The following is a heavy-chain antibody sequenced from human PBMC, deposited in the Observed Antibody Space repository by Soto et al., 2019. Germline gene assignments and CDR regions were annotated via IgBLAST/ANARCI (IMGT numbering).Heavy chain of an antibody. V-gene: IGHV3-30*18. CDR1: GFTFSSYG. Sequence: GGSLRLSCAASGFTFSSYGMHWVRQAPGKGLEWVTVISYDGSNTYNADSVKGRFTISRDNSNNTLFPQMNNLRAEDTALNYCANDFSVATIVHDYYYYNMDVWGQGTTVTVSS. D-gene: IGHD5-12*01. CDR3: ANDFSVATIVHDYYYYNMDV. CDR2: ISYDGSNT. J-gene: IGHJ6*02.